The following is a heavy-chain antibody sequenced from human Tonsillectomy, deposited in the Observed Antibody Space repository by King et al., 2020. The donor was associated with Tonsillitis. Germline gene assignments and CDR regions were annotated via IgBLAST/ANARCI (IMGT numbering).Heavy chain of an antibody. CDR2: IFHSGSP. J-gene: IGHJ2*01. CDR1: GGSISSGGYS. Sequence: LQLQESGSGLVKPSQTLSLTCAVSGGSISSGGYSWSWIRQPPGKGLEWIGYIFHSGSPNYNPSLKSRVTMSADRSKNQLSLKLSSVTAADTAVYYCARDTGGYFDLWGRGTLVTVSS. CDR3: ARDTGGYFDL. D-gene: IGHD1-14*01. V-gene: IGHV4-30-2*01.